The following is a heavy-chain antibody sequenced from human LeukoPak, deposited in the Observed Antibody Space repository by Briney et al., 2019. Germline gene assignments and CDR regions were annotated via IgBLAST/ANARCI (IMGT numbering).Heavy chain of an antibody. V-gene: IGHV4-59*01. Sequence: SETLSLTCSVSGGSISNYYWSWIRQPPGKGLEWIGYIYYSGSTNYNPSLKSRVTISVDTSKNQFSLKLSSVTAADTAVYYCARGPPTEYYFDYWGQGTLVTVSS. J-gene: IGHJ4*02. CDR2: IYYSGST. CDR1: GGSISNYY. CDR3: ARGPPTEYYFDY. D-gene: IGHD4-17*01.